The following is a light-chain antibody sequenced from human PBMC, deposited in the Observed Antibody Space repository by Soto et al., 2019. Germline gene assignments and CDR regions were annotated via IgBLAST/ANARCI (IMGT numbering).Light chain of an antibody. V-gene: IGKV3-15*01. Sequence: EIVMTQSPVTLSVSPGERGTLSCRASQSVSTKLLWYQQKPGQAPRLLIYGASTRATGIPARSSGGGSGTDFSLTISSLQSEDFAVYYCLQYNNWPYTFGQGTRVEI. CDR2: GAS. CDR1: QSVSTK. J-gene: IGKJ2*01. CDR3: LQYNNWPYT.